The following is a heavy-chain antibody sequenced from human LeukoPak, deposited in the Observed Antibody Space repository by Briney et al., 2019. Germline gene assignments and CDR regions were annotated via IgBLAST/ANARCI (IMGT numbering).Heavy chain of an antibody. CDR2: ISWNSGSI. J-gene: IGHJ4*02. V-gene: IGHV3-9*01. Sequence: GGSLRLSCAASGFTFDDYAMHWVRQAPGKGLEWVSGISWNSGSIGYADSVKGRFTISRDNAKNSLYLQMNSLRAEDTAVYYCARTLDYGDYVDYWGQGTLVTVSS. D-gene: IGHD4-17*01. CDR1: GFTFDDYA. CDR3: ARTLDYGDYVDY.